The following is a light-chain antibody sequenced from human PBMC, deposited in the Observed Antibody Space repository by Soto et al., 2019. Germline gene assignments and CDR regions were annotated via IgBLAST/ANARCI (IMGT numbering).Light chain of an antibody. Sequence: DIVMTQSPDSLAVSLGERATINCKSSQSVLYSSNNKNYLAWYQQKPGQPPKLLIYWASTRESGVPDRFSGSGSGTDSTLTIGGLQAEDVAVYYCQQYYSTPFTFGPGTKVDIK. J-gene: IGKJ3*01. V-gene: IGKV4-1*01. CDR2: WAS. CDR1: QSVLYSSNNKNY. CDR3: QQYYSTPFT.